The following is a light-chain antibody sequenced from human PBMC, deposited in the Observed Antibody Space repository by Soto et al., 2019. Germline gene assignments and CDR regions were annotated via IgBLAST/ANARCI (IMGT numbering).Light chain of an antibody. CDR2: SNN. V-gene: IGLV1-47*02. J-gene: IGLJ3*02. CDR1: SSNIGSNY. Sequence: QSVLTQPPSASGTPGQRVTISCSGSSSNIGSNYVYWYQQLPGTAPKLLIYSNNQRPSGVPDRFSGSKSGTSASLAISGLRSEDEADSYCAAWDDSLSGRVFGGGTQLTVL. CDR3: AAWDDSLSGRV.